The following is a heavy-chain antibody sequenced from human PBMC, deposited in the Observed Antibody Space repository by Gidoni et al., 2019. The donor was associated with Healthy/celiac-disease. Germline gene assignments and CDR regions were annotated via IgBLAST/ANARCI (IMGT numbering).Heavy chain of an antibody. D-gene: IGHD2-21*02. CDR1: GFTFSDHY. CDR3: ARDLMGVTADY. V-gene: IGHV3-72*01. Sequence: EVQLVESGGGLVQPGGSLRLSCAASGFTFSDHYMDWVRQAPGKGLEWVGRTRNKANSYTTEYAASVKGRFTISRDDSKNSLYLQMNSLKTEDTAVYYCARDLMGVTADYWGQGTLVTVSS. J-gene: IGHJ4*02. CDR2: TRNKANSYTT.